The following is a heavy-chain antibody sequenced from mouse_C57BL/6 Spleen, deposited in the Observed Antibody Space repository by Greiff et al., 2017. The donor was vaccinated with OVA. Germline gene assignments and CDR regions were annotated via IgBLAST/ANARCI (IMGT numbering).Heavy chain of an antibody. CDR2: IYPGDGDT. CDR1: GYAFSSSW. V-gene: IGHV1-82*01. D-gene: IGHD1-1*01. Sequence: VQLQQSGPELVKPGASVKISCKASGYAFSSSWMNWVKQRPGKGLEWIGRIYPGDGDTNYNGKFKGKATLTADKSSSTAYMQLSSLTSEDSAVYFCASYGTRLYFDVWGTGTTVTVSS. J-gene: IGHJ1*03. CDR3: ASYGTRLYFDV.